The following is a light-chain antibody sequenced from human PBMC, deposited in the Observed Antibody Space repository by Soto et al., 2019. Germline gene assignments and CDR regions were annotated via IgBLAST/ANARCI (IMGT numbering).Light chain of an antibody. V-gene: IGKV3D-15*01. CDR2: GAS. CDR1: QNINFN. CDR3: QQYHNWPPLT. J-gene: IGKJ4*01. Sequence: ETLMTQSPATLSASPGERVTLSCRASQNINFNLAWYQPKPGQAPRVLSYGASSRASGIPDRFSGSGSGTDFTLTISRLEHDDFAFYYCQQYHNWPPLTFGGGNRVEIK.